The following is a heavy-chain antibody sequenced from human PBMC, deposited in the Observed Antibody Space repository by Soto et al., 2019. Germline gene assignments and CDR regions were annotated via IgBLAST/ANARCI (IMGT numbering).Heavy chain of an antibody. CDR1: GGSISSSSYY. Sequence: QLQLQESGPGLVKPSETLSLTCTVSGGSISSSSYYWGWIRQPPGKGLEWIGSIYYSGSTYYNPSLKSRVTISVDTSKNQFSLKLSSVTAADTAVYYCARHPYYNGGYFDYWGQGTLVTVSS. J-gene: IGHJ4*02. V-gene: IGHV4-39*01. CDR3: ARHPYYNGGYFDY. CDR2: IYYSGST. D-gene: IGHD1-26*01.